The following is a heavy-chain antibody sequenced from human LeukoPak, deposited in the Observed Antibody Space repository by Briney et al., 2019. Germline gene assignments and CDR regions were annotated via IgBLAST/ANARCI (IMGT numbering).Heavy chain of an antibody. Sequence: GESLRISCKLSEYSFGTWIGWVRQMPGKDLEWMGIIYPYDSETRYSPSFQGQVTISVDTSINTAYLHWSILKASDTAMYYCARTIAAAGLYYFEYWGQGTLLTVSS. J-gene: IGHJ4*02. CDR2: IYPYDSET. CDR3: ARTIAAAGLYYFEY. V-gene: IGHV5-51*01. D-gene: IGHD6-13*01. CDR1: EYSFGTW.